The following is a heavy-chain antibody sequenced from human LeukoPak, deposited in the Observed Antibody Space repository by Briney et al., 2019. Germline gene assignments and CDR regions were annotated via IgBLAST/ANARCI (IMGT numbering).Heavy chain of an antibody. CDR3: AKVLSRQWLVEGVFDY. D-gene: IGHD6-19*01. V-gene: IGHV3-23*01. CDR1: GFTFSSYA. J-gene: IGHJ4*02. CDR2: ISGSGGST. Sequence: GGSLRLSCAASGFTFSSYAMSWVRQAPGKGLEWVSAISGSGGSTYYADSVKGRLTISRDNSKNTLYLQMNSLRAEDTAVYYCAKVLSRQWLVEGVFDYWGQGTLVTVSS.